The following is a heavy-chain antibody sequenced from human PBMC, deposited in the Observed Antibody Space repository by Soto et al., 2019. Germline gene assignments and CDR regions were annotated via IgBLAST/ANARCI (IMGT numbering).Heavy chain of an antibody. J-gene: IGHJ4*02. CDR2: VSPTGDTV. CDR1: GFRFEQYV. Sequence: VQVVASGGGLVQPGRSLRLSFAVSGFRFEQYVMHWVRQGPGKGLECVSTVSPTGDTVAYADSVEGRFTVSRDNAKNSLYLQMNSLKGDDPAFYYCLKDAPNGSIDDWGQGTLVTVSS. V-gene: IGHV3-9*01. CDR3: LKDAPNGSIDD. D-gene: IGHD3-10*01.